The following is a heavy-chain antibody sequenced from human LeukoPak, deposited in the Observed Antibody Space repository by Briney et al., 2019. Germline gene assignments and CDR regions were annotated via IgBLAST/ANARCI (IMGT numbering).Heavy chain of an antibody. D-gene: IGHD1-26*01. CDR1: GGTSSSYA. Sequence: SVKVSCKASGGTSSSYAISWVRQAPGQGLEWMGGIIPIFGTANYAQKFQGRATITADESTSTAYMELSSLRSEDTAVYHCARSSRNSGSHYWGQGTLVTVSS. CDR3: ARSSRNSGSHY. V-gene: IGHV1-69*13. CDR2: IIPIFGTA. J-gene: IGHJ4*02.